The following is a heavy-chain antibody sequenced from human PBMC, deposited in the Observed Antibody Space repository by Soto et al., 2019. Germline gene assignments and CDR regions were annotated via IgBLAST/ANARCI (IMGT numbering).Heavy chain of an antibody. CDR3: ARHNGPLYVGYYYDMDV. J-gene: IGHJ6*02. D-gene: IGHD3-16*01. Sequence: TSEALSLTCTVSGGSISRSSYYWGWIRQPPGKGLEWIGSIYYSGYTYYNPSLKSRVTISVDTSKNQFSLKLSSVTAADTAVYYCARHNGPLYVGYYYDMDVWGQGTTVT. CDR2: IYYSGYT. V-gene: IGHV4-39*01. CDR1: GGSISRSSYY.